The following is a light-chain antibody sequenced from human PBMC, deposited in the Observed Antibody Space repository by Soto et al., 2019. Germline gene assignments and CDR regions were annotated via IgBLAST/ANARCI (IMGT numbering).Light chain of an antibody. CDR3: QHYGSSPHT. V-gene: IGKV3-20*01. CDR1: QSVSSSY. CDR2: GAS. Sequence: EIVLTQSPGTLSLSPGERATLSCRASQSVSSSYLAWYQHKPGQAPRLLIYGASSRATGIPDRFSGSGSGTDFTLTSSILAPEDFAVYYCQHYGSSPHTFGQGTKLEIK. J-gene: IGKJ2*01.